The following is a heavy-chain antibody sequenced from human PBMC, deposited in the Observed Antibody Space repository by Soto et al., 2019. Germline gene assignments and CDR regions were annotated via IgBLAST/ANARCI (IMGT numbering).Heavy chain of an antibody. V-gene: IGHV3-15*01. CDR3: TTGRSYYDSSGYYYYYYGMDV. CDR2: IKSKTDGGTT. D-gene: IGHD3-22*01. Sequence: PGGSLRLSCAASGFTFGNAWMSWVRQAPGKGLEWVGRIKSKTDGGTTDYAAPVKGRFTISRDDSKNTLYLQMNSLKTEDTAVYYCTTGRSYYDSSGYYYYYYGMDVWGQGTTVTVSS. J-gene: IGHJ6*02. CDR1: GFTFGNAW.